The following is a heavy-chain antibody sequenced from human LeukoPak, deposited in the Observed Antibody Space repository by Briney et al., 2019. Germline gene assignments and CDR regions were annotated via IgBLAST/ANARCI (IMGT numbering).Heavy chain of an antibody. Sequence: PGGSLRLSCAASGFTFSSYAMSWVRQAPGKGLEWVSAISGSGGSTYYADSVKGRFTISRDNSKNTLYLQMNSLRAEDTAVYYCAKDRITIFGVVIILRGAHAFDIWGQGTMVTVSS. J-gene: IGHJ3*02. D-gene: IGHD3-3*01. V-gene: IGHV3-23*01. CDR1: GFTFSSYA. CDR2: ISGSGGST. CDR3: AKDRITIFGVVIILRGAHAFDI.